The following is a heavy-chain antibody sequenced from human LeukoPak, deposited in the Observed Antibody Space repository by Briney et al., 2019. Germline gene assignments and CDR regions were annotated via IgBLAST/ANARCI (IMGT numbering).Heavy chain of an antibody. CDR1: GGSLSFYY. J-gene: IGHJ4*02. D-gene: IGHD5-18*01. CDR2: IYYSGST. Sequence: SETLSLTCGVYGGSLSFYYWSWIRQSPGKGLEWIGYIYYSGSTNYNPSLKSRVTISVDTSKNQFSLKLSSVTAADTAVYYCARVIGRGYSYGYVVDYWGQGTLVTVSS. CDR3: ARVIGRGYSYGYVVDY. V-gene: IGHV4-59*01.